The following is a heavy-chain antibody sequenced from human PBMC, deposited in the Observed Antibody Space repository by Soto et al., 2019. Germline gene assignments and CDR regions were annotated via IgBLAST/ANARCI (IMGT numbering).Heavy chain of an antibody. D-gene: IGHD6-19*01. V-gene: IGHV3-23*01. CDR3: AKERAVAGFEY. Sequence: PGGSLRLSCAASGFTFSSYAMRWVRQAPGKGLEWGSGISGSGGSTYYADSVKGRFTISRDNSKNTLYLQMNSLRAEDTAVYYCAKERAVAGFEYWGEGALVAVSS. J-gene: IGHJ4*02. CDR1: GFTFSSYA. CDR2: ISGSGGST.